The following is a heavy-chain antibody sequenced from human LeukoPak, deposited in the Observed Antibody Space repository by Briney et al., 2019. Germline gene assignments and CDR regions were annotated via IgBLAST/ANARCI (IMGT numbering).Heavy chain of an antibody. CDR2: INPNSGCT. V-gene: IGHV1-2*02. CDR1: GYTFTGYY. J-gene: IGHJ4*02. Sequence: ASVNVSCKASGYTFTGYYMHWVRQAPGQGLEWMGCINPNSGCTNYAQTFQGRVTMTRATSISKAYMELSRLRSTDTAVYYCERGIVAVADPIDYWGQGTLVTVSS. D-gene: IGHD6-19*01. CDR3: ERGIVAVADPIDY.